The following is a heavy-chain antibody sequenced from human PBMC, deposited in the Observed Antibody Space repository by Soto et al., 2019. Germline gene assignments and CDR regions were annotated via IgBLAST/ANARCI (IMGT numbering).Heavy chain of an antibody. D-gene: IGHD2-15*01. Sequence: PGGSLRLSCAASGFTFSSYWMHWVRQAPGKGLVWVSRINSDGSSISYADSVKGRFTISRDSSKNTLYLQMNSLRAEDSAVYYCVRELRYCSGGSCSIMGDAFDIWGQGTMVTVSS. CDR1: GFTFSSYW. V-gene: IGHV3-74*01. J-gene: IGHJ3*02. CDR3: VRELRYCSGGSCSIMGDAFDI. CDR2: INSDGSSI.